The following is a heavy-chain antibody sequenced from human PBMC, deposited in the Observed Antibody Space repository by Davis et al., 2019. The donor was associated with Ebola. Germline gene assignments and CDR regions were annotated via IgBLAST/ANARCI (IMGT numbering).Heavy chain of an antibody. J-gene: IGHJ6*02. CDR3: ARMPRWYLDEGYALDV. CDR2: VYHGDSDI. V-gene: IGHV5-51*01. D-gene: IGHD2-15*01. Sequence: GESLKISCQGSGYMFAKYWIGWVRQVSGKGLEWMGIVYHGDSDITYSPSFQRQVTISVDKSLSTTFLQWSTLKASDTAIYYCARMPRWYLDEGYALDVWGQGTTVTVPS. CDR1: GYMFAKYW.